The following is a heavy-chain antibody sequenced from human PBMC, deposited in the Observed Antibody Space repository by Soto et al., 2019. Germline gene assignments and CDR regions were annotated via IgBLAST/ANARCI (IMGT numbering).Heavy chain of an antibody. CDR2: IRKDGSQR. Sequence: EVQLVESGGGLVQPGGSLTLSCAASEFAFSSYWMTWVRQAPGKGLEWVANIRKDGSQRSYLDSVRGRFTISRDNSKNSLYLQMNSLRAEDTALYFSARDVSPGSSGLYFDAFEIWGQGTMVTVSS. J-gene: IGHJ3*02. D-gene: IGHD6-25*01. CDR1: EFAFSSYW. CDR3: ARDVSPGSSGLYFDAFEI. V-gene: IGHV3-7*05.